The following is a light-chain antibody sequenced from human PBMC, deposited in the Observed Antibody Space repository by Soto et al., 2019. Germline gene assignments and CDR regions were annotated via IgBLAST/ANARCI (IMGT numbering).Light chain of an antibody. V-gene: IGKV1-5*01. Sequence: DIQMTQSPSTLSASVGDRVTITCRASQSISNWLAWYQQKPGKAPKLLIYDASSLESGVPSRFSGSGSGTEFTLTISRLQPDDFATYYCQQYDSYSRTFGQGTKVEIK. CDR2: DAS. CDR3: QQYDSYSRT. J-gene: IGKJ1*01. CDR1: QSISNW.